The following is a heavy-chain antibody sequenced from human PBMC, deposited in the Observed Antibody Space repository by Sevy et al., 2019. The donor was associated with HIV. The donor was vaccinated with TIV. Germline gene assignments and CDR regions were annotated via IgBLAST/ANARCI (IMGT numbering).Heavy chain of an antibody. CDR1: GESFSGYY. Sequence: SETLSLTCAVYGESFSGYYWSWIRQPPGKGLEWIGEIIHSGSTNYNPSLKSRVTISLDTSKNQFSLKLSAVTAAETAVYYCARGLSEFYYWGQGTLVTVSS. CDR3: ARGLSEFYY. V-gene: IGHV4-34*01. J-gene: IGHJ4*02. CDR2: IIHSGST.